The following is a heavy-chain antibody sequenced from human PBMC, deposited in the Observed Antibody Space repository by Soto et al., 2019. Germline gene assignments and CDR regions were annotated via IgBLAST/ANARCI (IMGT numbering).Heavy chain of an antibody. CDR3: AKDRARGTLYYFDY. CDR1: GFTFSSYA. CDR2: ISGSGGST. V-gene: IGHV3-23*01. J-gene: IGHJ4*02. D-gene: IGHD2-15*01. Sequence: GGSLRLSCAASGFTFSSYAMSWVRQAPGQGLEWVSAISGSGGSTYYADSVKGRFTISRDNSKNTLYLQMSSLRAEDTAVYYCAKDRARGTLYYFDYWGQGTLVTVSS.